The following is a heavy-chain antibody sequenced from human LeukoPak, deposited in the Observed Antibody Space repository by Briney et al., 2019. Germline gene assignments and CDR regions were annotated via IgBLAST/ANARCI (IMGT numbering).Heavy chain of an antibody. Sequence: AGGSLRLSCLVSGFSFSSYAMHWVRQAPGKGLEYVSAISSNGGSTYYADSVKGRFTISRDNSKNTLYLQMSSLRAEDTAVYYCVKVGGIADDYWGQGTLVTVSS. CDR1: GFSFSSYA. J-gene: IGHJ4*02. D-gene: IGHD6-13*01. CDR2: ISSNGGST. CDR3: VKVGGIADDY. V-gene: IGHV3-64D*09.